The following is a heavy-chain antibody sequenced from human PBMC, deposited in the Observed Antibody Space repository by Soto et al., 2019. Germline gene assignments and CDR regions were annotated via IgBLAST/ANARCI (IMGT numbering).Heavy chain of an antibody. J-gene: IGHJ5*02. Sequence: GGSLRLSCAASGFTFSSDWMHWVRQAPGKGLVWVSRINGDGSSTTYADSVKGRFTISRDNSENTLYLQMNSLRVEDTAVYYCARDRDTSNWFDPWGQGTLVTVSS. CDR3: ARDRDTSNWFDP. CDR1: GFTFSSDW. V-gene: IGHV3-74*01. D-gene: IGHD3-10*01. CDR2: INGDGSST.